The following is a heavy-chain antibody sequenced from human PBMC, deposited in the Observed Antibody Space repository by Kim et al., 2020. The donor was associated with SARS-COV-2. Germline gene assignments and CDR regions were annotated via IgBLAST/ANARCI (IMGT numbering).Heavy chain of an antibody. CDR1: GYTFTSYY. J-gene: IGHJ4*02. CDR3: ARESLAVASGTSRGYFDY. Sequence: ASVKVSCKASGYTFTSYYMHWVRQAPGQGLEWMGIINPSGGSTSYAQKFQGRVTMTRDTSTSTVYMELSSLRSEDTAVYYCARESLAVASGTSRGYFDYWGQGTLVTVSS. V-gene: IGHV1-46*01. D-gene: IGHD6-19*01. CDR2: INPSGGST.